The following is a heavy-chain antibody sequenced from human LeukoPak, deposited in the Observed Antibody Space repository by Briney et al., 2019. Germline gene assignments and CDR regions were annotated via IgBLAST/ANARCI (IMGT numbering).Heavy chain of an antibody. CDR3: ARAILQYFVSYGRWDAFDI. V-gene: IGHV3-48*03. CDR1: GFTFSSYE. J-gene: IGHJ3*02. Sequence: GGSLRLSCAASGFTFSSYEMNWVREAPGKGLEWVSYISSSGSTIYYADSVKGRFTISRDNAKNSLYLQMNSLRAEDTAVYYCARAILQYFVSYGRWDAFDIWGQGTMVTVSS. D-gene: IGHD3-9*01. CDR2: ISSSGSTI.